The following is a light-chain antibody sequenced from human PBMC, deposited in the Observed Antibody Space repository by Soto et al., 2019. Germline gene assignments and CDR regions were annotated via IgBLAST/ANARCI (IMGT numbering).Light chain of an antibody. CDR2: GAS. J-gene: IGKJ1*01. V-gene: IGKV3-11*01. Sequence: EGVLTQSPATLSLSPGERATLSCRASQNIRTFLDWYQQKHGQAPRLLLYGASNRATGIPARFSGSGSGTDFPLTIRSLESEDFAVYYCQHHSQWPPWTFGQGTRVEI. CDR1: QNIRTF. CDR3: QHHSQWPPWT.